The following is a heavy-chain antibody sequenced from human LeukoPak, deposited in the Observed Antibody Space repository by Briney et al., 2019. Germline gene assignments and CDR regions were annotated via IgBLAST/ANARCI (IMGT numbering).Heavy chain of an antibody. CDR1: GGSFSGYY. J-gene: IGHJ4*02. D-gene: IGHD3-16*02. CDR2: INHSGST. Sequence: SETLSLTCAVYGGSFSGYYWSWIRQPPGKGLEWIGEINHSGSTNYNPSLKSRVTISVDTSKNQFSLKLSSVTAADTAVYYCARDSRYDYVWGSYRFTIFDYWGQGTLVTVSS. CDR3: ARDSRYDYVWGSYRFTIFDY. V-gene: IGHV4-34*01.